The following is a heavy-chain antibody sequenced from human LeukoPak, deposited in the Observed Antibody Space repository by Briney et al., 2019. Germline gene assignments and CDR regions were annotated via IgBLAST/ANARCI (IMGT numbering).Heavy chain of an antibody. CDR3: AGSGYDSDY. CDR2: TIPIFGTA. D-gene: IGHD5-12*01. V-gene: IGHV1-69*13. J-gene: IGHJ4*02. CDR1: GGTFSSYA. Sequence: SVKVSCKASGGTFSSYAISWVRQAPGQGLERKGGTIPIFGTANYAQKFQGRVKITADESTSTAYMGLSSLRSEDTAVYCCAGSGYDSDYWGQGTLVTVSS.